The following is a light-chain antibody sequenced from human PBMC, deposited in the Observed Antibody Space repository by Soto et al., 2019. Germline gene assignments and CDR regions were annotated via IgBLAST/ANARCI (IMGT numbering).Light chain of an antibody. V-gene: IGKV3-11*01. J-gene: IGKJ4*01. Sequence: EIVLTQSPATLSLSPGERATLSCRASQSVSSYLAWYQQKPGQAPRLLIYDASNRATGIPARFSGSGSGTDFTLTISSLEPEDFAVYYCQHRSDWPLTFGGGTKVEIK. CDR3: QHRSDWPLT. CDR1: QSVSSY. CDR2: DAS.